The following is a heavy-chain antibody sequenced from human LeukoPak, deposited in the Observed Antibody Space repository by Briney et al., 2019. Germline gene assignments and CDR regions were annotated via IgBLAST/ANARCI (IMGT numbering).Heavy chain of an antibody. V-gene: IGHV3-23*01. J-gene: IGHJ4*02. CDR3: ARANYYDFWSGYYYFDY. D-gene: IGHD3-3*01. Sequence: PGGSLRLSCAASGFTFSNYGMSWVRQAPAKGLDSLSAISGSGGSTYYADSLRGRFTSSRDNAKNSLYLQMNSLRAEDTALYYCARANYYDFWSGYYYFDYWGQGTLVTVSS. CDR1: GFTFSNYG. CDR2: ISGSGGST.